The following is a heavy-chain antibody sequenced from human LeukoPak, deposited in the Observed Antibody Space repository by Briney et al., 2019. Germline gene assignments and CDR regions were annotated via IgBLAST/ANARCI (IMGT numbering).Heavy chain of an antibody. J-gene: IGHJ6*03. Sequence: SVKVSCKASGGTFSSYAIGWVRQAPGQGLEWMGRIIPIFGTANYAQKFQGRVTITTDESTSTAYMELSSLRSEDTAVYCCARDSGWYDYYYYMDVWGKGTTVTVSS. D-gene: IGHD6-19*01. CDR1: GGTFSSYA. CDR3: ARDSGWYDYYYYMDV. CDR2: IIPIFGTA. V-gene: IGHV1-69*05.